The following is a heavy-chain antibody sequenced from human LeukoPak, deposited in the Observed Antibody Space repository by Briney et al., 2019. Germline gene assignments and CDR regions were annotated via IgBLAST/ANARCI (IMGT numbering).Heavy chain of an antibody. V-gene: IGHV3-30-3*01. Sequence: GRSLRLSCAASGFTFSSYAMHWVRQAPGKGLEWVAVISYDGSNKYYADSVKGRFTISRDNSKNTLYLQMNSLRAEDTAVYYCAKGLPRSGYYPYPTDYWGQGTLVTVSS. D-gene: IGHD3-22*01. J-gene: IGHJ4*02. CDR2: ISYDGSNK. CDR3: AKGLPRSGYYPYPTDY. CDR1: GFTFSSYA.